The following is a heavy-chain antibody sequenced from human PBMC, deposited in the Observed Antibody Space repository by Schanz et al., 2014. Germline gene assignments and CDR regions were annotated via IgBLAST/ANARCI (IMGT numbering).Heavy chain of an antibody. CDR3: ARANYRRKINFDY. J-gene: IGHJ4*02. D-gene: IGHD3-10*01. CDR1: GFTFSSYA. Sequence: EGQLLESGGGLIQPGGSLRLSCAASGFTFSSYAMSWVRQAPGKGLEWVSTISASGGSTYYADSVKRRFTISRDNSKNTVYLQMNSLRAEDTAVYYCARANYRRKINFDYWGRGTLVTVSS. CDR2: ISASGGST. V-gene: IGHV3-23*01.